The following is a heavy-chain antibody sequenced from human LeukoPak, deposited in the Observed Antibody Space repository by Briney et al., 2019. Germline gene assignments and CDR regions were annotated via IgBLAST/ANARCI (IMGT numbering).Heavy chain of an antibody. CDR3: ARDTNNGLDV. J-gene: IGHJ6*02. Sequence: GGSLRLSCAASGFTVSSTYMSWVRQAPGKGLEWVSHISSSGRLMQYADSVKGRFTITRDNAQNFMSLQMNSLKPEDTAVYYCARDTNNGLDVWGRGTTVTVSS. D-gene: IGHD1-14*01. CDR2: ISSSGRLM. V-gene: IGHV3-11*01. CDR1: GFTVSSTY.